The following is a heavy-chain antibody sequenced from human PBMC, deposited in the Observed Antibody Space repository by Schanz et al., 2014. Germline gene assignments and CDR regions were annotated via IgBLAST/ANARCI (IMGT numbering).Heavy chain of an antibody. V-gene: IGHV3-7*03. CDR1: GLNFDYYG. CDR2: IGYDGSEK. CDR3: ARDSGSSSWYPSDY. J-gene: IGHJ4*02. Sequence: EVQLVESGGGVVRPGGSLRLSCATSGLNFDYYGMNWVRQAPGKGLEWVANIGYDGSEKYYVDSVKGRFTISRDNAKNSLYLQMNSLRAEDTALYYCARDSGSSSWYPSDYWGQGTLVTVSS. D-gene: IGHD6-13*01.